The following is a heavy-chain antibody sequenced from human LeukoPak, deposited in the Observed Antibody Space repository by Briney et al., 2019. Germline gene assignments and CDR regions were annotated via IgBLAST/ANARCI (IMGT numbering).Heavy chain of an antibody. J-gene: IGHJ4*02. CDR1: GYSFTSYW. CDR2: IYPGDSDT. D-gene: IGHD2-15*01. CDR3: ATNPCXXGSCRPYYFDY. Sequence: GESLKISCKGSGYSFTSYWIGWVRQMPGKGLEWMGIIYPGDSDTRYSPSFQGQVTISADKSISTAYLQWSSLKASDTAMYYCATNPCXXGSCRPYYFDYWGQGTLVTV. V-gene: IGHV5-51*01.